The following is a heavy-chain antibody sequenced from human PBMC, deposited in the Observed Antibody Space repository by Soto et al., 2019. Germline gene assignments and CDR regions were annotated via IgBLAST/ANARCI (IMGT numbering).Heavy chain of an antibody. CDR1: GFTFSGYW. D-gene: IGHD2-15*01. CDR3: AKDHSGSNSLDY. Sequence: GGSLRLSCAASGFTFSGYWMHWVRQVPGKGLEWVSRMNTDGRKRHYADSVKGRFTISRDNVKNTLYLQMNSLRVEDSAVYYCAKDHSGSNSLDYWGLGTLVTVS. CDR2: MNTDGRKR. V-gene: IGHV3-74*01. J-gene: IGHJ4*02.